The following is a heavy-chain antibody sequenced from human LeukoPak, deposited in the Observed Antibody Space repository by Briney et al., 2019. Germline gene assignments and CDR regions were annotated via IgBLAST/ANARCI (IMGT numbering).Heavy chain of an antibody. CDR2: IYYSGST. V-gene: IGHV4-31*03. CDR1: GGSISSGGYY. CDR3: ARAMYCYDSSGYYYLGYFDY. Sequence: SETLSLTCTVSGGSISSGGYYWSWLRQHPGKGLEWIGYIYYSGSTYYNPSLKSRVTISVDTSKNQFPLKLSSVTAADTAVYYCARAMYCYDSSGYYYLGYFDYWGQGTLVTVSS. D-gene: IGHD3-22*01. J-gene: IGHJ4*02.